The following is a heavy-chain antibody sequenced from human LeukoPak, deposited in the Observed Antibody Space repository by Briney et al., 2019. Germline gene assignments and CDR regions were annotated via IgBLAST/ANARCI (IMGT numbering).Heavy chain of an antibody. CDR2: TYYRSKWYK. Sequence: SQTLSLTCAISGDSVSSNSAAWNWIRQSPSRGLEWLGRTYYRSKWYKDYAVSVKSRITINPGTSKNQFSLQLNSVTPEDTAVYYCARDRGSYITYYYYGMDVWGQGTTVTVSS. CDR3: ARDRGSYITYYYYGMDV. V-gene: IGHV6-1*01. D-gene: IGHD1-26*01. CDR1: GDSVSSNSAA. J-gene: IGHJ6*02.